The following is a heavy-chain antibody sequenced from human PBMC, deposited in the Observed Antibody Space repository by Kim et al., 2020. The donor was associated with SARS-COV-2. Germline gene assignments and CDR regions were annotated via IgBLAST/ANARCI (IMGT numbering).Heavy chain of an antibody. Sequence: ASVKVSCKASGYTFTSYGISWVRQAPGQGLEWMGWISAYNGNTNYAQKLQGRVTMTTDTSTSTAYMELRSLRSDDTAVYYCARSGRKYYYDSSGYGYLGQGTLVTVSS. CDR1: GYTFTSYG. CDR3: ARSGRKYYYDSSGYGY. V-gene: IGHV1-18*01. J-gene: IGHJ4*02. D-gene: IGHD3-22*01. CDR2: ISAYNGNT.